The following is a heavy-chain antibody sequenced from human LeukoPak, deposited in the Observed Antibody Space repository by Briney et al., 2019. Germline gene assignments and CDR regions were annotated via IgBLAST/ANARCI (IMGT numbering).Heavy chain of an antibody. V-gene: IGHV3-21*01. CDR2: MSTTSSNI. J-gene: IGHJ4*02. D-gene: IGHD6-19*01. Sequence: GGSLRLSCAASGFTFTSYSMNWVRQAPGKGLEWVSSMSTTSSNIYYADSVKGRFTISRDNAKNLLFLQLNNLRAEDTAVYYCARDGSIAVAGSYFDYWGQGTLVTVSS. CDR3: ARDGSIAVAGSYFDY. CDR1: GFTFTSYS.